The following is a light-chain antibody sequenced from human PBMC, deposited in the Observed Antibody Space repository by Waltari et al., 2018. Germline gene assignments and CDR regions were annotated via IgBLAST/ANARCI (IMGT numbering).Light chain of an antibody. V-gene: IGKV1-6*01. Sequence: AIQMTQSPSSLSASVGDSVTITSRASEDIRNDLGWYQQNPGKAPRLLIFAASTLTSGVPSRFSGSGSGTDFTLTISSLQPEDFATYFCLQDYIFPLTFGGGTTVEI. J-gene: IGKJ4*01. CDR2: AAS. CDR3: LQDYIFPLT. CDR1: EDIRND.